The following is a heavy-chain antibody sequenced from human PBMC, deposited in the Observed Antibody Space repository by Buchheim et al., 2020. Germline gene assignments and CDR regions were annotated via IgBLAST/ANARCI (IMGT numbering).Heavy chain of an antibody. D-gene: IGHD6-13*01. CDR3: AKDKYSSSYYGMDV. CDR2: ISYDGSNK. J-gene: IGHJ6*02. V-gene: IGHV3-30*04. CDR1: GFTFSSYA. Sequence: QVQLVESGGGVVQPGRSLRLSCAASGFTFSSYAMHWVRQAPGKGLEWVAVISYDGSNKYYADSVKGRFTISRDNSKNTLYLQMNSLRAEDTAVYYCAKDKYSSSYYGMDVWGQGTT.